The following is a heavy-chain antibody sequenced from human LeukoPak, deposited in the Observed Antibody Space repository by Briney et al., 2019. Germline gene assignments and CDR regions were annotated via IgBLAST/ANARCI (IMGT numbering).Heavy chain of an antibody. V-gene: IGHV3-7*01. J-gene: IGHJ5*02. Sequence: GGSLRLSCAASGFTFRSYWMTWVRQSPGKGLEWVANIKQDGSEKYYVDSVKGRFTISRDNAKNSLYLQMNSLRAEDTAVYYCARVVVVVAATPDVGWFDPWGQGTLVTVSS. CDR3: ARVVVVVAATPDVGWFDP. D-gene: IGHD2-15*01. CDR2: IKQDGSEK. CDR1: GFTFRSYW.